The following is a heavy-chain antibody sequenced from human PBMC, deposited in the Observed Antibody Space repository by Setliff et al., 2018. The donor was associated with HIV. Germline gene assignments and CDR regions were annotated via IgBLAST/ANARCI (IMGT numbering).Heavy chain of an antibody. CDR2: IYIYNSGST. J-gene: IGHJ4*02. Sequence: SETLSLTCSVSGGSFSGYYWSWIRQPPGKGLEWIGYIYIYNSGSTNYNPSLTSRVTISADTSRNQFSLKLTSVTAADTAIYYCARGRDRYGPIDYWGQGTLVTVSS. CDR1: GGSFSGYY. CDR3: ARGRDRYGPIDY. V-gene: IGHV4-59*01. D-gene: IGHD5-18*01.